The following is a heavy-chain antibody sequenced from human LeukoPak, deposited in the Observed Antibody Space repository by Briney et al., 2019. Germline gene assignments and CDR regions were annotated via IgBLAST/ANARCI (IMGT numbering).Heavy chain of an antibody. Sequence: SVKVSCRASGGTFSSYAISWVRQAPGQGLEWMGGIIPIFGTANYAQKFQGRVTITTDESTSTAYMELSSLRSEDTAVYYCASEWTSGSYGGYFDYWGQGTLVTVSS. CDR1: GGTFSSYA. V-gene: IGHV1-69*05. CDR3: ASEWTSGSYGGYFDY. D-gene: IGHD1-26*01. J-gene: IGHJ4*02. CDR2: IIPIFGTA.